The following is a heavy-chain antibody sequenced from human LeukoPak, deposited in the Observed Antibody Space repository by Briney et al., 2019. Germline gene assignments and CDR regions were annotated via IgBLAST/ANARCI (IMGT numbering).Heavy chain of an antibody. CDR3: ARDQYSSSSFIDY. CDR1: GGSISSGGYY. Sequence: SETLSLTCTVSGGSISSGGYYWSWIRQHPGKGLEWSGNHYYSGSTYYHPSRKSRVTISVDTSNNHSPMQLSSVTAANTAEYYCARDQYSSSSFIDYWGQGTMVTVSS. J-gene: IGHJ4*02. V-gene: IGHV4-31*03. CDR2: HYYSGST. D-gene: IGHD6-13*01.